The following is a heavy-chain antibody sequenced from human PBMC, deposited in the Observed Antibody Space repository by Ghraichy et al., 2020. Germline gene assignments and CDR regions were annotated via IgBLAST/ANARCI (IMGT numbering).Heavy chain of an antibody. V-gene: IGHV1-18*04. CDR2: ISAYNGNT. CDR1: GYTFTSYG. Sequence: ASVKVSCKASGYTFTSYGISWVRQAPGQGLEWMGWISAYNGNTNYAQKLQGRVTMTTDTSTSTAYMELRSLRSDDTAVYYCARVGGEAIVVVPAAYNWFDPWCHGTLVTISS. CDR3: ARVGGEAIVVVPAAYNWFDP. D-gene: IGHD2-2*01. J-gene: IGHJ5*02.